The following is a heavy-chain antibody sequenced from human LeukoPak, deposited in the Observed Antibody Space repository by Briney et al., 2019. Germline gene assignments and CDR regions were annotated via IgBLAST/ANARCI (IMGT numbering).Heavy chain of an antibody. Sequence: SETLSLTCAVSGASISSSNYYWGWVRQSPGKGLEWIGNIYSSGNTYYNASLKSRVTMYIDTSKNQFSLKLSSVTAADTAMYFCANSNGYCLIVYWGQGTLVTVSS. CDR2: IYSSGNT. J-gene: IGHJ4*02. CDR3: ANSNGYCLIVY. CDR1: GASISSSNYY. D-gene: IGHD5-24*01. V-gene: IGHV4-39*01.